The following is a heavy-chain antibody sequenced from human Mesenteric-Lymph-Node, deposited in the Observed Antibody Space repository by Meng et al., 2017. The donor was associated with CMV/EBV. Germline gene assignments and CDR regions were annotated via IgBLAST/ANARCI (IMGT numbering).Heavy chain of an antibody. CDR1: GFTFSDYD. V-gene: IGHV3-30*02. D-gene: IGHD6-19*01. J-gene: IGHJ4*02. CDR2: IRYDGSNK. CDR3: AKMTTAQWLIFD. Sequence: GESLKISCAASGFTFSDYDMHWVRQAPGKGLEWVAFIRYDGSNKYYADSVKGRFTISRDNSKKTLFLQMNSLRVEDTAVYYCAKMTTAQWLIFDWGQGGLVTVSS.